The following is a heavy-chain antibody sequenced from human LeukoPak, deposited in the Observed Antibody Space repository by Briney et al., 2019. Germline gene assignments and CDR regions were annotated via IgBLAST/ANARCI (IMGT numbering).Heavy chain of an antibody. CDR2: INHSGST. V-gene: IGHV4-34*01. D-gene: IGHD6-13*01. CDR3: ARVIEQLVVGNWFDP. J-gene: IGHJ5*02. CDR1: GGSFSGYY. Sequence: PSETLSLTCAVYGGSFSGYYWSWIRQPPGKGLEWIGEINHSGSTNYNPSLKSRVTISVDTSKNQFSLKLSSVTAADTAVYYCARVIEQLVVGNWFDPWGQGTLVTVSS.